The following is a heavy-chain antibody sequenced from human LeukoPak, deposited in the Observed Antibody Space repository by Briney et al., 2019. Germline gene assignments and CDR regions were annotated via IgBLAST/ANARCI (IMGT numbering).Heavy chain of an antibody. Sequence: SVKVPCKASGGTFSSYAISWVRQAPGQGLEWMGRIIPILGIANYAQKFQGRVTITADKSTSTAYMELSSPRSEDTAVYYCAVPHYYDSSGYFGYWGQGTLVTVSS. D-gene: IGHD3-22*01. CDR1: GGTFSSYA. CDR2: IIPILGIA. V-gene: IGHV1-69*04. CDR3: AVPHYYDSSGYFGY. J-gene: IGHJ4*02.